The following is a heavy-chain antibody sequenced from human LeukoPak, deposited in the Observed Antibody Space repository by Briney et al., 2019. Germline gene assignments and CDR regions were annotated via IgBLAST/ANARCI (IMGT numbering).Heavy chain of an antibody. CDR3: ARQGTYSSAIGMGY. CDR1: GFTFSSYA. D-gene: IGHD6-19*01. Sequence: PGGSLRLSCAASGFTFSSYAMSWVRQAPGKGLEWVSTISDSGGSTYYTDSVKGRFTISRDNSKNTLYLQMNSLRSEDTAVYYCARQGTYSSAIGMGYWGQGTLVTVSS. CDR2: ISDSGGST. J-gene: IGHJ4*02. V-gene: IGHV3-23*01.